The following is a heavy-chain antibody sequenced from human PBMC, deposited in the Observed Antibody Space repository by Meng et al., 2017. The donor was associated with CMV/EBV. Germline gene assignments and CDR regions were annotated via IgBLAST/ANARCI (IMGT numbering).Heavy chain of an antibody. J-gene: IGHJ2*01. CDR3: ARDPAPRRVEWSPRWYFDL. V-gene: IGHV3-11*04. CDR1: GFTFSDYY. D-gene: IGHD3-3*01. CDR2: ISSSGSTI. Sequence: GESLKISCAASGFTFSDYYMSWIRQAPGKGLEWVSYISSSGSTIYYADSVKGRFTISRDNAKNSLYLQMNSLRAEDTAVYYCARDPAPRRVEWSPRWYFDLWGRGTLVTVSS.